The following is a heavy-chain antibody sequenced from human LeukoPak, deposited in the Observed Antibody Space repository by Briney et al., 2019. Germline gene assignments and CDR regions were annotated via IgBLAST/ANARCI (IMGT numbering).Heavy chain of an antibody. CDR2: VHYSGTT. J-gene: IGHJ5*01. Sequence: PSETLSLTCTVSGGSTSDYYWNWIRQPPGKGLEWVAHVHYSGTTKYNPSLQSRVTTAVDMSKKEVSLRLDSVTAADTAVYYCAGDMRGSAKVWFDSWGQGVQVIVSS. V-gene: IGHV4-59*12. D-gene: IGHD3-10*01. CDR1: GGSTSDYY. CDR3: AGDMRGSAKVWFDS.